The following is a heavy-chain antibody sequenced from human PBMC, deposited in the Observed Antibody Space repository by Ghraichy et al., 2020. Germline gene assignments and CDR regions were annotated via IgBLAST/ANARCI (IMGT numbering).Heavy chain of an antibody. CDR2: VYTSGRT. CDR1: GTSLSNYY. CDR3: ARLPQALSTYSEGMSV. J-gene: IGHJ6*02. D-gene: IGHD3-9*01. V-gene: IGHV4-4*09. Sequence: LETLSLVCTVSGTSLSNYYWSWIRQSPGKGLEWIGYVYTSGRTIYNPAFKSRVSISADTSNSQFSLTLTSVTAADTAVYFCARLPQALSTYSEGMSVWGQGTKVTV.